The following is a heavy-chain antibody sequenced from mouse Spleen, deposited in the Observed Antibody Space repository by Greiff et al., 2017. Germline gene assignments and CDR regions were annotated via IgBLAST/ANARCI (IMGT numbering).Heavy chain of an antibody. V-gene: IGHV5-6-3*01. Sequence: VQLQQSGGGLVQPGGSLKLSCAASGFTFSSYGMSWVRQTPDKRLELVATINSNGGSTYYPDSVKGRFTISRDNAKNTLYLQMSSLKSEDTAMYYCARADYYDPYAMDYWGQGTSVTVSS. CDR3: ARADYYDPYAMDY. CDR2: INSNGGST. D-gene: IGHD1-1*01. J-gene: IGHJ4*01. CDR1: GFTFSSYG.